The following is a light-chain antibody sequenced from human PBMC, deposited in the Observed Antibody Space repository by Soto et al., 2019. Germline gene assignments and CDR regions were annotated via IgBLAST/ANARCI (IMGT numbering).Light chain of an antibody. CDR3: QQYYDYPGT. CDR2: DVS. CDR1: QIINNW. V-gene: IGKV1-5*01. J-gene: IGKJ1*01. Sequence: DIQMTQSPSTLSASVGDRVTITCRPSQIINNWLAWYQQKPGKAPNLLIYDVSSLQSGVPSRFSGSGSGTEFTLTISSLQPDDFATYYCQQYYDYPGTFGQGTIVEIK.